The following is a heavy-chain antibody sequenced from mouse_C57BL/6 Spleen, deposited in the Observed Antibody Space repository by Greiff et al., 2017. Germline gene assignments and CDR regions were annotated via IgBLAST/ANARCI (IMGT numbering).Heavy chain of an antibody. CDR3: ARGKGWYSAAIDY. CDR2: IHPNDGGT. CDR1: GYTFTSYW. Sequence: QVQLQQPGADLVKPGASVKLSCKASGYTFTSYWMHWVKQRPGQGLEWIGMIHPNDGGTTYNQKFKSKATLTVDKSSSTAYLQLSSLTSEDSAVYYCARGKGWYSAAIDYWGQGTSVTVS. J-gene: IGHJ4*01. D-gene: IGHD1-1*02. V-gene: IGHV1-64*01.